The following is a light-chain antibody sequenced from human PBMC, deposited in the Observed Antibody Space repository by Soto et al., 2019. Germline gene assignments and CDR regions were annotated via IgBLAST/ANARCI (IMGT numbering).Light chain of an antibody. CDR3: QHYGSSRT. CDR2: DAS. J-gene: IGKJ1*01. Sequence: ENVLTQSPGTLSLSPGGRVNLSSRASQSVSSSYLAWYQQKPGQAPRLLSYDASSRATGIPDRFSGSGSGTDFSLTISRLEPEDFAVYFCQHYGSSRTFGQGTKVDIK. V-gene: IGKV3-20*01. CDR1: QSVSSSY.